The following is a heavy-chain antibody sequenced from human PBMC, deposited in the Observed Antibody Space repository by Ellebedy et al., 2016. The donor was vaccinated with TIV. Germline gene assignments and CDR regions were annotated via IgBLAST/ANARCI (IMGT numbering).Heavy chain of an antibody. CDR2: ITSSHTSTGSTYT. V-gene: IGHV3-11*06. D-gene: IGHD3-16*01. J-gene: IGHJ3*01. Sequence: GESLKISXAASGFAFSDYYMSWVRQVPGKGLEWVSYITSSHTSTGSTYTSYADSVKGRFTISRDNAMNSLYLQMDSLRDEDTAVYYCVREGIRGKLFDVWGQGTVVTVSS. CDR3: VREGIRGKLFDV. CDR1: GFAFSDYY.